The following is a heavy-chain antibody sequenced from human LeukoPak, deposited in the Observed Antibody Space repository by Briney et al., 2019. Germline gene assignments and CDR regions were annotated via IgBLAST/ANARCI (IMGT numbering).Heavy chain of an antibody. J-gene: IGHJ4*02. Sequence: SETLSPTCTVSGGSISSYYWSWIRQPPGKGLEWIGYIYYSGSTNYNPSLKSRVTMSVDTSKNQFSLKLSSVTAADTAVYYCARGPYCGSDCYFDYWGQGTLVTVSS. D-gene: IGHD2-21*02. CDR3: ARGPYCGSDCYFDY. CDR1: GGSISSYY. V-gene: IGHV4-59*12. CDR2: IYYSGST.